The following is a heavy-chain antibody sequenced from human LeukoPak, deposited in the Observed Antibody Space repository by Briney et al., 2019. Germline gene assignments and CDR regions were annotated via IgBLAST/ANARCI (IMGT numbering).Heavy chain of an antibody. V-gene: IGHV3-30*18. CDR3: AKEIGYYDSSGYGDDAFDI. Sequence: GGSLRLSCAASGFTFSSYGMHWVRQAPGKGLEWVAVISYDGSNKYYADSVKGRFTISRDNSKNTLYLQMNSLRAEDTAVYYCAKEIGYYDSSGYGDDAFDIWGQGTMVTVSS. J-gene: IGHJ3*02. D-gene: IGHD3-22*01. CDR2: ISYDGSNK. CDR1: GFTFSSYG.